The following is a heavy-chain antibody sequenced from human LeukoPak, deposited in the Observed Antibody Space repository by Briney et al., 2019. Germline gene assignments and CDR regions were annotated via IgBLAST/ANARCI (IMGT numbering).Heavy chain of an antibody. Sequence: PGGSLRLSCAASGFTSSSYWMSWVRQAPGKGLEWVANIRQHGSEKYYVDSVKGRFIISRDNANNSLYLQMNSLRAEDTAVYYCARGLRLVGATSYWGQGTLVTVSS. D-gene: IGHD1-26*01. CDR2: IRQHGSEK. CDR3: ARGLRLVGATSY. CDR1: GFTSSSYW. V-gene: IGHV3-7*01. J-gene: IGHJ4*02.